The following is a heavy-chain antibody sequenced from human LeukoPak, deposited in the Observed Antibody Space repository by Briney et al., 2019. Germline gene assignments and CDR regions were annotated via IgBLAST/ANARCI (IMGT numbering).Heavy chain of an antibody. CDR2: IYYSGST. Sequence: SETLSLTCTVSGDSIKSDSYYWGWIREPPGKGPEWIGTIYYSGSTYYNPSLKSRVTISVDTSKNQFSVKLSSVTAADTALYYCARHKEDFHDSSGPNFWYFDLWGRGTLVTVSS. CDR3: ARHKEDFHDSSGPNFWYFDL. J-gene: IGHJ2*01. D-gene: IGHD3-22*01. V-gene: IGHV4-39*01. CDR1: GDSIKSDSYY.